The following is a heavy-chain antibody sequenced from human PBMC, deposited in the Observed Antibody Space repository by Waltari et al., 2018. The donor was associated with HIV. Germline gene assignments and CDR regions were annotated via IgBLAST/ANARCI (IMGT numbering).Heavy chain of an antibody. CDR2: IWSDGYNK. D-gene: IGHD3-16*01. CDR3: VKERGPFNGFDI. Sequence: QVYLMESGGGVVEPGGSLTLSCAASAFPFRGHGMHWVRQAPGKGLEWVAVIWSDGYNKFYADSVRGRFTFSRDNSKYTLSLQMNSLRAEDTALYYCVKERGPFNGFDIWGQGTMVTVSS. V-gene: IGHV3-33*06. J-gene: IGHJ3*02. CDR1: AFPFRGHG.